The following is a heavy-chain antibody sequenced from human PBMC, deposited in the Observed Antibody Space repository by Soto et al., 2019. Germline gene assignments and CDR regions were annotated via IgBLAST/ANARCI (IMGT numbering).Heavy chain of an antibody. V-gene: IGHV1-18*01. CDR3: ARVPRPYYYYGMDV. D-gene: IGHD1-1*01. CDR2: INPYNGNT. J-gene: IGHJ6*02. CDR1: GYTFTTYG. Sequence: ASVKVSCKTSGYTFTTYGVSWVRQAPGQGLEWMGWINPYNGNTNYAQRLQGRVTLTTDTSTNTAYMELRSLRSEDTAVYYCARVPRPYYYYGMDVWGQRTTVTVSS.